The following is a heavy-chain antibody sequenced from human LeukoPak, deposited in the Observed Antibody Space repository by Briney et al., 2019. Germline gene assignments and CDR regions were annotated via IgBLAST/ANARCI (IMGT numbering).Heavy chain of an antibody. CDR1: GYSFANYW. CDR2: IYPGDSDS. CDR3: ARRYYEGSACLDY. Sequence: LGESLKISCKASGYSFANYWIGWVRQMPGKGLEWIGIIYPGDSDSRYSPSLQGQVTISADKSITTAYLEWSSLKASDTAIYYCARRYYEGSACLDYWGQGTLVTVSS. J-gene: IGHJ4*02. D-gene: IGHD3-22*01. V-gene: IGHV5-51*01.